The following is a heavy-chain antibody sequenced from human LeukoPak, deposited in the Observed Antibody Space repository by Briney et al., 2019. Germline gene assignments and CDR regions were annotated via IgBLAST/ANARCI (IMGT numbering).Heavy chain of an antibody. CDR1: GGSISSYY. CDR2: IYYSGST. V-gene: IGHV4-59*01. D-gene: IGHD6-13*01. CDR3: ARDRGIAAVGDDAYDV. Sequence: PSETLSLTCTVSGGSISSYYWSWIRQPPGKGLEWIGYIYYSGSTHYNPSLKSRVTISLDTSKNQFSLKLSSMTAADTAVYYCARDRGIAAVGDDAYDVWDQGTMVTVSS. J-gene: IGHJ3*01.